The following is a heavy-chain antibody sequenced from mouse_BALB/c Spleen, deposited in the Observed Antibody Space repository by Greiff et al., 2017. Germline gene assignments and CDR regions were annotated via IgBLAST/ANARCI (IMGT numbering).Heavy chain of an antibody. V-gene: IGHV1-54*03. J-gene: IGHJ4*01. D-gene: IGHD1-1*01. CDR2: INPGSGGT. Sequence: QVQLQQSGAELVRPGTSVKVSCKASGYAFTNYLIEWVKQRPGQGLEWIGVINPGSGGTNYNEKFKGKATLTADKSSSTAYMQLSSLTSDDSAVYFGAFITTVGSYAMDYWGQGTSVTVSS. CDR3: AFITTVGSYAMDY. CDR1: GYAFTNYL.